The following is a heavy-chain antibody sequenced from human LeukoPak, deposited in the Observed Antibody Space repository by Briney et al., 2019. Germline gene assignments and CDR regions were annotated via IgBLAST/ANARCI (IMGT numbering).Heavy chain of an antibody. V-gene: IGHV3-30*02. CDR3: AKDGGYYYDSSGYWY. CDR2: IRYDGSNK. D-gene: IGHD3-22*01. CDR1: GFTFSSYG. Sequence: PGGSLRLSCAASGFTFSSYGMHWVRQAPGKGLEWVAFIRYDGSNKYYADSVKGRFTISRDNSKITLYLQMNSLRAEDTAVYYCAKDGGYYYDSSGYWYWGQGTLVTVSS. J-gene: IGHJ4*02.